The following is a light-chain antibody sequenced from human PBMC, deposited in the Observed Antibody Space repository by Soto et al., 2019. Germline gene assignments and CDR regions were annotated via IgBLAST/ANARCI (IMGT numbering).Light chain of an antibody. CDR2: GAS. V-gene: IGKV3-15*01. J-gene: IGKJ1*01. CDR1: QSVSTN. CDR3: QQYNKWPES. Sequence: EIVLTQSPATLSSFPGDRVTLSCRASQSVSTNFAWYLQKPGQAPRLLIYGASTRATAVPARFSGSGSGTEFTLTISSLQSEDFAVYYCQQYNKWPESFGQGTKVDIK.